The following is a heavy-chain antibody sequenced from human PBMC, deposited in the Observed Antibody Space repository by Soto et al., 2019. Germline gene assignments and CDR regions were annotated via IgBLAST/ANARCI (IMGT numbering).Heavy chain of an antibody. D-gene: IGHD2-21*01. J-gene: IGHJ3*01. CDR1: GFNFSTYD. V-gene: IGHV3-23*01. Sequence: EVHLLESGGGLVQPGGTLRLSCAASGFNFSTYDMSWVRQAPGSGLEWVSPISRSGDTTHYADSVKGRVTISRDNSNNTQYLQMNSLRGEDTAIYYCARGKCGGLGARCAAFELWGQGTVVAVSS. CDR2: ISRSGDTT. CDR3: ARGKCGGLGARCAAFEL.